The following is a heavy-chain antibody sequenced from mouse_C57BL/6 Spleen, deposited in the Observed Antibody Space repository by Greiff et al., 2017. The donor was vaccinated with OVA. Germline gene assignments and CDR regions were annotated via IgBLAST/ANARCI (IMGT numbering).Heavy chain of an antibody. D-gene: IGHD3-3*01. CDR1: GYTFTSYW. V-gene: IGHV1-50*01. J-gene: IGHJ2*01. CDR3: ASKGFQEYYFDY. Sequence: QVQLQHPGAELVKPGASVKLSCKASGYTFTSYWMQWVKQRPGQGLEWIGEIDPSDSYTNYNQKFKGKATLTVDTSSSTAYMQLSSLTSEDSAVYYCASKGFQEYYFDYWGQGTTLTVSS. CDR2: IDPSDSYT.